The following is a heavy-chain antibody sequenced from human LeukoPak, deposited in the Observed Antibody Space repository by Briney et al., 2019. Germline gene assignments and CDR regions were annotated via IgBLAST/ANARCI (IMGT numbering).Heavy chain of an antibody. Sequence: ASVKVSCKASGGTFSSYAISWVRQAPGQGLEWMGGIIPIFGTANYAQKFQGRVTITTDESTSTAYMELSSLRSEDTAVYCCARGRSEVVPAARHYYYMDVWGKGTTVTVSS. D-gene: IGHD2-2*01. CDR2: IIPIFGTA. J-gene: IGHJ6*03. CDR1: GGTFSSYA. CDR3: ARGRSEVVPAARHYYYMDV. V-gene: IGHV1-69*05.